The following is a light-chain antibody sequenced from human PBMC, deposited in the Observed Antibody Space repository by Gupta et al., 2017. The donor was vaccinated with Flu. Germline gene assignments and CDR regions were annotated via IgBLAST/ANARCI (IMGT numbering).Light chain of an antibody. CDR2: EVT. CDR1: SSDVGGYNY. J-gene: IGLJ3*02. Sequence: QSALTQPASVSGSPGQSITISCSGTSSDVGGYNYVSWYLHNPGKAPKLIIYEVTNRPSGVSNRFSGSKSGNTASLTISGLQAEDEADYYCSSYTAGSSRVFGGGTRLTVL. V-gene: IGLV2-14*01. CDR3: SSYTAGSSRV.